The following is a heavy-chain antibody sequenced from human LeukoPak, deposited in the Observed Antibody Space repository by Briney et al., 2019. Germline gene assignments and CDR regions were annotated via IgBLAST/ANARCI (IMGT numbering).Heavy chain of an antibody. V-gene: IGHV1-2*02. CDR1: GYTFTGYY. Sequence: ASVKASCKASGYTFTGYYMHWVRRAPGQGLEWMGWINPNSGGTNYAQKFQGRVTITTDESTSTAYMELSSLRSEDTAVYYCATPGNYYDSSGYSYFDYWGQGTLVTVSS. J-gene: IGHJ4*02. CDR3: ATPGNYYDSSGYSYFDY. D-gene: IGHD3-22*01. CDR2: INPNSGGT.